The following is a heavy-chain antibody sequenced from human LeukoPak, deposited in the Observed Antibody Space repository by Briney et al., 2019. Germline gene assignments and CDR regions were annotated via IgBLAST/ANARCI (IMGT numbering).Heavy chain of an antibody. CDR1: GGSFSGYY. V-gene: IGHV4-34*01. J-gene: IGHJ4*02. CDR3: ARVFGDYPDY. CDR2: INHSGST. D-gene: IGHD2-21*01. Sequence: PSETLSLTCAVYGGSFSGYYWSWIRQPPGKGLEWIGEINHSGSTNYNPSLKSRVTISVDTSKNQFSLKLSSVTAADTAVYYCARVFGDYPDYWGQGTLVTVSS.